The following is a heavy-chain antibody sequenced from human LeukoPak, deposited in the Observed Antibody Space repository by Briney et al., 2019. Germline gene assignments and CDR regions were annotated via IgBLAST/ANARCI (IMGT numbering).Heavy chain of an antibody. J-gene: IGHJ5*02. V-gene: IGHV4-39*01. Sequence: PSETLSLTCTVSGGSISSYYWGWIRQPPGKGLEWIGSIYYSGSTYYNPSLKSRVTISVDTSKNQFSLKLSSVTAADTAVYYCARHDRTYYYDSSGYNWFDPWGQGTLVTVSS. CDR1: GGSISSYY. CDR2: IYYSGST. D-gene: IGHD3-22*01. CDR3: ARHDRTYYYDSSGYNWFDP.